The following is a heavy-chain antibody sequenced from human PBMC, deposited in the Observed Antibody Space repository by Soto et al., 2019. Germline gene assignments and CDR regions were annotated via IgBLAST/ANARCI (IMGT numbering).Heavy chain of an antibody. CDR3: AKDHDEDFGYDLDYFNY. CDR2: ISWEGDSI. CDR1: GFTFNNYA. Sequence: GGSLRLSCSASGFTFNNYAMHWVRQAPGKGLEWVSGISWEGDSIGYADSVKGRFTISRDNAKNSLYLEMNSLRSEDTALYYCAKDHDEDFGYDLDYFNYWGQGTLVTVSS. D-gene: IGHD5-12*01. V-gene: IGHV3-9*01. J-gene: IGHJ4*02.